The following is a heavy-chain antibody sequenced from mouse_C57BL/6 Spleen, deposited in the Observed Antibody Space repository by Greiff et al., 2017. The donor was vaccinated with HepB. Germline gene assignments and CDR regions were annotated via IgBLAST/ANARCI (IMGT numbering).Heavy chain of an antibody. CDR3: ARCREKRSPGYWYFDV. V-gene: IGHV1-69*01. Sequence: QVQLQQPGAELVMPGASVKLSCKASGYTFTSYWMHWVKQRPGQGLEWIGEIDPSDSYTNYNQKFKGKSTLTVDKSSSTAYMQLSSLTSEDSAVYYCARCREKRSPGYWYFDVWGTGTTVTVSS. CDR2: IDPSDSYT. D-gene: IGHD1-1*01. CDR1: GYTFTSYW. J-gene: IGHJ1*03.